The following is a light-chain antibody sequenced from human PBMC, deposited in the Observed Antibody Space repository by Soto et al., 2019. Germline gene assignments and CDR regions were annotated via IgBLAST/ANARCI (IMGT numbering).Light chain of an antibody. CDR3: SSYTSTRTVK. V-gene: IGLV2-14*01. Sequence: QSVLTQPASVSGSPGQSITISCSGTRSDIGSYNYVAWYQQFPGKTPKLLIYDVSDRPSGVSNRFSGSKSGSTASLTISGLQAEDEGDYYCSSYTSTRTVKFGGVTNLTVL. CDR2: DVS. J-gene: IGLJ2*01. CDR1: RSDIGSYNY.